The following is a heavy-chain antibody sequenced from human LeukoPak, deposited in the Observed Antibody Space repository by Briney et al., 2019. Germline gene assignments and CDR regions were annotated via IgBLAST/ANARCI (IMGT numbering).Heavy chain of an antibody. D-gene: IGHD6-19*01. J-gene: IGHJ4*02. CDR1: GFTFSSYG. Sequence: GGSLRLSCAASGFTFSSYGMSWVRQAPGEGLEWVSAISYSGGSTYYADSVKGRFTISRDNSKNTLYLQMNRLRAEDTAVYYCAKRISSGWSYYFDYWGQGTLVTVSS. CDR3: AKRISSGWSYYFDY. CDR2: ISYSGGST. V-gene: IGHV3-23*01.